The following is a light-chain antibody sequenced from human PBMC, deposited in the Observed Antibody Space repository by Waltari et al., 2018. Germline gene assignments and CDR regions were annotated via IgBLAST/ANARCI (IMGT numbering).Light chain of an antibody. CDR1: QSLLHSNGYNS. CDR3: MQARQTPWT. Sequence: DIVMTQSPLSLPVTPGEPASISCRSSQSLLHSNGYNSLDWYLRKPGQSPQLLIYLGTNRASGVPDRFSGSGSGTDYTLKISRVEAEDVGVYYCMQARQTPWTFGQGTKVEIK. CDR2: LGT. J-gene: IGKJ1*01. V-gene: IGKV2-28*01.